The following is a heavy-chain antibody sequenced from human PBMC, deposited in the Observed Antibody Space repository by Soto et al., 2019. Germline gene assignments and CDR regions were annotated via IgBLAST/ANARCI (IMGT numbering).Heavy chain of an antibody. CDR3: AIVDDYPFFYYMDV. Sequence: PSETLSLTCTVSGGSISSYYWSWIRQPPGKGLEWIGYIYYSGSTNYNPSLKSRVTISVDTSKNKFSLKLSSVTAADTAVYYCAIVDDYPFFYYMDVWGQGTTVTDSS. CDR1: GGSISSYY. J-gene: IGHJ6*03. D-gene: IGHD4-17*01. V-gene: IGHV4-59*01. CDR2: IYYSGST.